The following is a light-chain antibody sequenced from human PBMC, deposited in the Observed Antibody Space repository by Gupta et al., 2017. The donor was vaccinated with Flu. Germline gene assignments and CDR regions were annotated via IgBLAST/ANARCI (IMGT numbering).Light chain of an antibody. V-gene: IGLV2-14*01. CDR1: SSDVGGNNY. J-gene: IGLJ3*02. Sequence: SALTQPASVSGSPGQSTTISCTGTSSDVGGNNYVSCYQQHPAKAHHLMIYEVSNRTAVVSSRFSGSKAGNTASLTISVRQEEDAADYFGASDTTTDTWVFGGGTKLTVL. CDR2: EVS. CDR3: ASDTTTDTWV.